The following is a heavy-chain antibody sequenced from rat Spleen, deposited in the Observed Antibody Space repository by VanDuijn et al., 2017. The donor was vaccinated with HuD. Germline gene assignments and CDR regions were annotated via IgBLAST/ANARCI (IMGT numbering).Heavy chain of an antibody. D-gene: IGHD1-7*01. CDR2: ISPSGGST. V-gene: IGHV5-27*01. CDR3: TREGVYYGSSSGFDY. Sequence: EVQLVESGGGLVQPGRSLKISCTASGFIFRKYDMAWVRQAPTKGLEWVASISPSGGSTYYRDSVKGRFIVSRDNAKTTLYLQMDSLRSEDTATYYCTREGVYYGSSSGFDYWGQGVMVTVSS. J-gene: IGHJ2*01. CDR1: GFIFRKYD.